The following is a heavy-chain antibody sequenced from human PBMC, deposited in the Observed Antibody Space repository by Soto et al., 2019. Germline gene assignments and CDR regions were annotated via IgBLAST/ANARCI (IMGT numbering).Heavy chain of an antibody. D-gene: IGHD2-2*01. V-gene: IGHV4-39*01. J-gene: IGHJ6*02. Sequence: PSETLSLTCTVSGGSISSSSYYWGWIRQPPGKGLEWIGSIYYSGSTYYNPSLKSRVTISVDASKNQFSLQVRSVTAADTAVYYCARQDACSSSSCYFYGMDVWGQGTTVTVSS. CDR2: IYYSGST. CDR3: ARQDACSSSSCYFYGMDV. CDR1: GGSISSSSYY.